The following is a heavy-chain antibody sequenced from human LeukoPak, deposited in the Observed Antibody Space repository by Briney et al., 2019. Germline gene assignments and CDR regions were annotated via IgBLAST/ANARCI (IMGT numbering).Heavy chain of an antibody. Sequence: PGGSLRLSCAASGFTFSSYAMSWVRQAPGKGLEWVSAISGGGGSTYYADSVKGRFTISRDNSKNTVYLQMNSLRAEDTAVYYCAKDLSYGMDVWGQGTTVTVSS. V-gene: IGHV3-23*01. CDR3: AKDLSYGMDV. CDR2: ISGGGGST. CDR1: GFTFSSYA. J-gene: IGHJ6*02.